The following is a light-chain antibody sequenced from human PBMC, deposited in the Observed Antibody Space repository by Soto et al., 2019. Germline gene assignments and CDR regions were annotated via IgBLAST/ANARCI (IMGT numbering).Light chain of an antibody. CDR1: QSVRSW. CDR3: QQYDNYPLT. V-gene: IGKV1-5*01. Sequence: DIQITQSPSTLSASVGDRVTITCRASQSVRSWLAWYPQKPGRAPKFLIYDASSLESGVPSRFSGSGSGTEFTLTISNLQPDDFATYYCQQYDNYPLTFGGGTKVDIK. CDR2: DAS. J-gene: IGKJ4*01.